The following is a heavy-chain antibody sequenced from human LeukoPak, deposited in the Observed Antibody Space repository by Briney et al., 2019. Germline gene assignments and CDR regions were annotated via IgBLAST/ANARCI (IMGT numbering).Heavy chain of an antibody. CDR2: IGENGDNT. Sequence: PGGSLRLSCAASGFTFSNCAMSWVRQAPGKGLEWVARIGENGDNTYYADSVKGRFTISRDNSKNTLYLQMNSLRAEDTAVYYCAREEVRGVMGRYYYYGMDVWGQGTTVTVSS. CDR3: AREEVRGVMGRYYYYGMDV. CDR1: GFTFSNCA. D-gene: IGHD3-10*01. J-gene: IGHJ6*02. V-gene: IGHV3-23*01.